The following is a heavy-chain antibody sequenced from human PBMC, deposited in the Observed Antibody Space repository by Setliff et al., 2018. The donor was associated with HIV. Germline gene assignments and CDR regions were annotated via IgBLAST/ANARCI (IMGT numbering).Heavy chain of an antibody. V-gene: IGHV3-7*03. CDR3: ARAYNVYDYRFDSSGYDY. J-gene: IGHJ4*02. D-gene: IGHD3-22*01. Sequence: GGSLRLSCAVSGFNFYQHYMSWVRQAPGKGLEWVATIKPDGGVEEYADPVRGRFTISRDNAENSLYLQMNSLKAEDTAVYYCARAYNVYDYRFDSSGYDYWGQGTLVTVSS. CDR1: GFNFYQHY. CDR2: IKPDGGVE.